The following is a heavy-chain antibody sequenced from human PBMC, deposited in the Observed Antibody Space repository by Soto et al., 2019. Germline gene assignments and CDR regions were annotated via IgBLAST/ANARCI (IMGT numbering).Heavy chain of an antibody. V-gene: IGHV1-69*13. Sequence: SVKVSCKASGGTFSSYAISWVRQAPGQGLEWMGGIIPIFGTANHAQKFQGRVTITADESTSTAYMELSSLRSEDTAVYYCASYYDSSGYYYLGYWGQGTLVTVSS. D-gene: IGHD3-22*01. J-gene: IGHJ4*02. CDR1: GGTFSSYA. CDR3: ASYYDSSGYYYLGY. CDR2: IIPIFGTA.